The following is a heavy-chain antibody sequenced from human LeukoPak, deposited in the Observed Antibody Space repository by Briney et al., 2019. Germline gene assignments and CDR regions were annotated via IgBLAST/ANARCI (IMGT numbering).Heavy chain of an antibody. J-gene: IGHJ4*02. CDR3: AKDTSIGKYCTNGVCSPIDY. CDR2: ISDSGDYT. Sequence: GGSLRLSSAGSGFTFSSYAMSWVRQAPGQGLEWVSAISDSGDYTSYADSVRGRFTISRDNSRNTLYLQMISLRPEDTAVYYCAKDTSIGKYCTNGVCSPIDYWGQGTLVTVSS. D-gene: IGHD2-8*01. V-gene: IGHV3-23*01. CDR1: GFTFSSYA.